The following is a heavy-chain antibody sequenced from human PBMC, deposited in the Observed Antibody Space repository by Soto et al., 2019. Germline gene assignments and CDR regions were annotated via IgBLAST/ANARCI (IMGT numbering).Heavy chain of an antibody. Sequence: GGSLRLSCAASGFPFSDHAMHWVRQTPGKGLEWVSAITGRGDSTYYADSVKGRFTISRDNSKSSLYLQMMSLRAEDTAVYYCAKDLYVQPPSGWFDPWGQGTVVTVSS. CDR3: AKDLYVQPPSGWFDP. V-gene: IGHV3-23*01. CDR1: GFPFSDHA. CDR2: ITGRGDST. J-gene: IGHJ5*02. D-gene: IGHD1-26*01.